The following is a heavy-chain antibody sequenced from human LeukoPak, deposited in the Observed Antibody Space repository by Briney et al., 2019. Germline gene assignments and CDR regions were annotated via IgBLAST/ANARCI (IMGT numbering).Heavy chain of an antibody. CDR1: GFTFSSYA. J-gene: IGHJ4*02. V-gene: IGHV3-23*01. CDR3: AKDRSSGLFLDY. CDR2: ISGSGGST. Sequence: SGGSLRLSCAASGFTFSSYAMSWVRQAPGKGLEWVSAISGSGGSTYYADSVKGRFTISRDNSKNTLYLQMNSLRAEDTAVYYCAKDRSSGLFLDYWGQGTLVTVSS. D-gene: IGHD3-22*01.